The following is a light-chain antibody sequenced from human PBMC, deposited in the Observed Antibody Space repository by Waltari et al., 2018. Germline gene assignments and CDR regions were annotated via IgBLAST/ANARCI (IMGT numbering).Light chain of an antibody. CDR1: SSNIGAGQI. CDR2: GNN. J-gene: IGLJ3*02. CDR3: QSFDIRLSGGVV. V-gene: IGLV1-40*01. Sequence: QSVLTQPPSMSGAPGQRVTISCTGSSSNIGAGQIVTWYQVFPGTAPKLLIYGNNNRPSGVPDRFSGSKSDTSASLAIGGLQAEDEADYYCQSFDIRLSGGVVFGGGTKVTVL.